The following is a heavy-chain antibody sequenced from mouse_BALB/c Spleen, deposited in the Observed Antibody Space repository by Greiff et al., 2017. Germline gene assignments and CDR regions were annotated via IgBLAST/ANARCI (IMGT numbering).Heavy chain of an antibody. V-gene: IGHV1S29*02. CDR2: IYPYNGGT. J-gene: IGHJ3*01. Sequence: EVKLVESGAELVRPGASVKISCKASGYTFTDYNMHWVKQSHGKSLEWIGYIYPYNGGTGYNQKFKSKATLTVDNSSSTAYMELRSLTSEDSAVYYCARGFAYWGQGTLVTVSA. CDR3: ARGFAY. CDR1: GYTFTDYN.